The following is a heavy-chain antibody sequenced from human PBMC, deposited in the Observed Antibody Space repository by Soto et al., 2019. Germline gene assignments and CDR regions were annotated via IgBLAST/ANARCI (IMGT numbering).Heavy chain of an antibody. J-gene: IGHJ4*01. D-gene: IGHD4-4*01. CDR2: ISSTAYFK. V-gene: IGHV3-21*02. CDR1: GFRFSSYA. CDR3: ARFHYSGSR. Sequence: EVQLVESGGGLVPLGGSLRLSCTASGFRFSSYAMHLVRQTPGKGPEWVSSISSTAYFKDYPDSLRGRFTISRDNDNNSVYLQMVDLRVEDTGVYYCARFHYSGSRWGPGTLVTVS.